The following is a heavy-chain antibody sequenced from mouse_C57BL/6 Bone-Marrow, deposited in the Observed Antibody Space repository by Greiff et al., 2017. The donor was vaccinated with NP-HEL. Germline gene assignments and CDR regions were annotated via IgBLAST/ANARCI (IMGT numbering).Heavy chain of an antibody. V-gene: IGHV1-69*01. Sequence: VQLQQSGAELVMPGASVKLSCKASGYTFTSYWMHWVKQRPGQGLEWIGEIDPSDSYTNYNQKFKGKSTLTVDKSSSTAYMQLSSLTSEDSAVYYCARENSYDYFDYWGQGTTLTVSS. CDR1: GYTFTSYW. D-gene: IGHD5-1-1*01. CDR3: ARENSYDYFDY. J-gene: IGHJ2*01. CDR2: IDPSDSYT.